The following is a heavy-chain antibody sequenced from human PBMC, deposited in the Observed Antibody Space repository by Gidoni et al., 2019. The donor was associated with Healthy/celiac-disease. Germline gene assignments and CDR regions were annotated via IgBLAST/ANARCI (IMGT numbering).Heavy chain of an antibody. V-gene: IGHV3-23*01. J-gene: IGHJ4*02. CDR3: AKDDGLLWFGELLGVDY. D-gene: IGHD3-10*01. CDR2: ISGSGGST. CDR1: GFTFSSYA. Sequence: EVQLLESGGGLVQPGGSLRLSCAASGFTFSSYAMSWVRQAPGKGLEWVSAISGSGGSTYYADSVKGRFTISRDNSKNTLYLQMNSLRAEDTAVYYCAKDDGLLWFGELLGVDYWGQGTLVTVSS.